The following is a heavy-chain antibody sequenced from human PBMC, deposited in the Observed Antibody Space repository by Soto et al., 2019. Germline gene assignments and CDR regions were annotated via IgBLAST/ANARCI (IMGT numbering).Heavy chain of an antibody. D-gene: IGHD6-13*01. CDR3: AAPPAAGTGIYYYYYMDV. J-gene: IGHJ6*03. CDR1: ELTFSSYA. CDR2: ISGSGGST. V-gene: IGHV3-23*01. Sequence: PGRSLRLSCAASELTFSSYAMSWVRQAPGKGLEWVSAISGSGGSTYYADSVKGRFTISRDNSKNTLYLQMNSLRAEDTAVYYCAAPPAAGTGIYYYYYMDVWGKGTTVTVSS.